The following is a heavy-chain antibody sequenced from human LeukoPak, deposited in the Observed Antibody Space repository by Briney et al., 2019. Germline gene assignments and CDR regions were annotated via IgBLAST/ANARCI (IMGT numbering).Heavy chain of an antibody. V-gene: IGHV1-69*04. CDR1: GGTFTIYA. J-gene: IGHJ6*02. CDR3: ASVAHQNYYYYGMDV. Sequence: ASVKVSCKASGGTFTIYAISWGRHAPGQGLEWMGRIIPIFGIANYAQKFQGRVTITADKSTSTAYMELSSLRSEDTAVYYCASVAHQNYYYYGMDVWGQGTTVTVSS. CDR2: IIPIFGIA. D-gene: IGHD6-19*01.